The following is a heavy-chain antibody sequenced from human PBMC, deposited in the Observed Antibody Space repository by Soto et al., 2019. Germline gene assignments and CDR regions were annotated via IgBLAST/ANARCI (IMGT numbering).Heavy chain of an antibody. CDR3: AKYRRTDAEGYTFDY. V-gene: IGHV4-59*01. D-gene: IGHD2-15*01. Sequence: SDTLSLTCTVSGGSITGCYWSWIRQPPGKGLEWIGYIYYSGSTNFNPSLKSRVTMSVDTARNQFSLQLSSVTAADTAVYFCAKYRRTDAEGYTFDYWGQGDLVTGSS. CDR1: GGSITGCY. J-gene: IGHJ4*02. CDR2: IYYSGST.